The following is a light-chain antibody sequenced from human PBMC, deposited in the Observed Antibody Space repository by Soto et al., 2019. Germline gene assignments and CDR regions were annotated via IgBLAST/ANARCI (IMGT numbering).Light chain of an antibody. J-gene: IGKJ1*01. CDR2: GAS. V-gene: IGKV3-20*01. Sequence: EIVLTQSPGTLSLSPGERATLSCRASQSVSSYLAWYQQKPGQAPRPLIYGASSRATGIPDRFSGSGSGTDFTLTISRLEPEDFAVYYCQQYGGSPQTFGQGTKVEIK. CDR1: QSVSSY. CDR3: QQYGGSPQT.